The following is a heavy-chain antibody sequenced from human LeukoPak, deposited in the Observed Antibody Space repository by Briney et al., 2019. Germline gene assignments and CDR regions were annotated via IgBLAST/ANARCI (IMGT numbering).Heavy chain of an antibody. CDR2: VYYSGST. D-gene: IGHD3-3*01. V-gene: IGHV4-59*01. Sequence: SETLSLTCTVSGGSISSYYWSWIRQPPGQGLEWIGYVYYSGSTNYNPSLKSRVTISVDTSKNQFSLKLSSVTAADTAVYYCARGRAAGDSWSGYSFDYWGQGTLVTVSS. CDR1: GGSISSYY. J-gene: IGHJ4*02. CDR3: ARGRAAGDSWSGYSFDY.